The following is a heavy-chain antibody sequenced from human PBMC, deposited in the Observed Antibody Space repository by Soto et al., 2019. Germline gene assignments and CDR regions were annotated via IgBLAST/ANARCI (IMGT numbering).Heavy chain of an antibody. CDR2: ISAYNGNT. V-gene: IGHV1-18*01. CDR3: ARESQSDYDSSRWFDP. J-gene: IGHJ5*02. CDR1: GYTFTSYG. Sequence: ASVKVSCKASGYTFTSYGISWVRQAPGQGLEWMGWISAYNGNTNYAQKLQGRVTMTTDTSTSTAYMELRSLRSGDTAVYYCARESQSDYDSSRWFDPWGQGTLVTVSS. D-gene: IGHD3-22*01.